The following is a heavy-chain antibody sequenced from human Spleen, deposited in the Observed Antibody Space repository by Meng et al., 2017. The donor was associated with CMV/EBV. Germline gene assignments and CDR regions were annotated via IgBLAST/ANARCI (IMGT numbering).Heavy chain of an antibody. D-gene: IGHD1-1*01. J-gene: IGHJ6*02. CDR3: AKDTNFYYYYGMDV. Sequence: SLKISCAASGFTFDDYAMHWVRQTPGKGLEWVSGISWSSGSIGYADSVKGRFTISRDSAKKSLYLQMNSLRPEDTAVYYCAKDTNFYYYYGMDVWGQGTTVTVSS. V-gene: IGHV3-9*01. CDR2: ISWSSGSI. CDR1: GFTFDDYA.